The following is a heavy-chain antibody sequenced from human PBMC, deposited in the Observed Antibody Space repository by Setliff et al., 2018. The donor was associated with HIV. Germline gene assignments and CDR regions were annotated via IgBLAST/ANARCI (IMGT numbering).Heavy chain of an antibody. J-gene: IGHJ3*02. V-gene: IGHV3-23*01. Sequence: GGSLRLSCAASGFTFSSYAMSWVRQAPGKGLEWVSAISGSGGSTYYADSVKGRFTISRDNSKNTLYVQMNSLRAEDTAVYYCARPMEIGRHPVAGQRDAFDIWGQGTMVTVS. D-gene: IGHD6-19*01. CDR1: GFTFSSYA. CDR3: ARPMEIGRHPVAGQRDAFDI. CDR2: ISGSGGST.